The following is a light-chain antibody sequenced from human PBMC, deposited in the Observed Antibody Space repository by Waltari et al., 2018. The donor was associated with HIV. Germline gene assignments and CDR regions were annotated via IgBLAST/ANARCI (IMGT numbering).Light chain of an antibody. V-gene: IGLV1-40*01. CDR2: ANT. Sequence: QSVLTQPPSVSGAPGPRVTIPCTGSSSNLGAGYGVNWYQQYPGEAPKLLIFANTSRPSGVPDRFSGSKSGTSASLAITGVQAEDEAVYYCQSYDSSLSEGVFGGGTKLAVL. CDR3: QSYDSSLSEGV. J-gene: IGLJ3*02. CDR1: SSNLGAGYG.